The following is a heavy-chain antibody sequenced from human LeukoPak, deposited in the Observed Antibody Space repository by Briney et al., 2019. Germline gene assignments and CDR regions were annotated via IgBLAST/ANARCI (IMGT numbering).Heavy chain of an antibody. D-gene: IGHD1-20*01. CDR3: AKDGYNWIPFDD. Sequence: HAGGSLRLSCGACGFTLTTYAMIGVREAPGKALEGVSSVSGAGFTTHYADSVKGRFTISRDTSKNILYLEMSSLRAEATAVYYCAKDGYNWIPFDDWGQGTLVAVSS. CDR1: GFTLTTYA. CDR2: VSGAGFTT. J-gene: IGHJ4*02. V-gene: IGHV3-23*01.